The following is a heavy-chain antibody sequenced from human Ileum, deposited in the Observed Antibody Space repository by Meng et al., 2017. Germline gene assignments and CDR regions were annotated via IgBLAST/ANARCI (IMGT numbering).Heavy chain of an antibody. CDR3: ARYGGSGSYWHFDP. Sequence: QVQLQQWGAGLFKPSETLSLTCAVYGGSFSGYYWTWIRQPPGKGLEWIGEINHSGSINYNPSLKRRVTMSIDTSKIQFSLKLSSVTAADAAVYYCARYGGSGSYWHFDPWGRGTLVTVSS. CDR2: INHSGSI. J-gene: IGHJ2*01. D-gene: IGHD3-10*01. CDR1: GGSFSGYY. V-gene: IGHV4-34*01.